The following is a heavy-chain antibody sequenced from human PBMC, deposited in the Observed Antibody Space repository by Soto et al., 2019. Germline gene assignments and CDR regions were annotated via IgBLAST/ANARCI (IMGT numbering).Heavy chain of an antibody. V-gene: IGHV3-23*01. CDR1: GFTFSSYA. CDR2: ISGSGGTTYT. Sequence: EVQLLESGGGLVQPGGSLRLSCAASGFTFSSYAMSWVRQAPGQGLEWVSAISGSGGTTYTYYADSVKGRFTTSRDNSQTTLYLHMNSLRAEDTAVYYCAKGRDYGGNYRDYWGQGTLVTVSS. D-gene: IGHD4-17*01. J-gene: IGHJ4*02. CDR3: AKGRDYGGNYRDY.